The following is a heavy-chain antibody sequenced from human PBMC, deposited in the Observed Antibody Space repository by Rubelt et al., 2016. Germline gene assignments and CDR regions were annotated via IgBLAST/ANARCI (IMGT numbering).Heavy chain of an antibody. J-gene: IGHJ4*02. CDR1: SSYS. Sequence: SSYSMNWVRQAPGKGLEWVSSISSSSSYIYYADSVKGRFTISRDNAKNSLYLQMNSLRAEDTAVYYCASLGIAVAGTFGDFDYWGQGTLVTVSS. D-gene: IGHD6-19*01. V-gene: IGHV3-21*01. CDR2: ISSSSSYI. CDR3: ASLGIAVAGTFGDFDY.